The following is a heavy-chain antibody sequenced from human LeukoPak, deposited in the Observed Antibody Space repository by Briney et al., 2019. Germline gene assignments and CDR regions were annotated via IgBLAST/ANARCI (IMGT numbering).Heavy chain of an antibody. J-gene: IGHJ6*03. CDR2: IRYDGSNK. D-gene: IGHD2-21*01. CDR1: GFTFSSYG. CDR3: AKDGIGVIADYYYYYYMDV. Sequence: GSLRLSCAASGFTFSSYGMHWVRQAPGKGLEWVAFIRYDGSNKYYADSVKGRFTISRDNSKNTLYLQMNRLRAEDTAVYYCAKDGIGVIADYYYYYYMDVWGKGTTVTVSS. V-gene: IGHV3-30*02.